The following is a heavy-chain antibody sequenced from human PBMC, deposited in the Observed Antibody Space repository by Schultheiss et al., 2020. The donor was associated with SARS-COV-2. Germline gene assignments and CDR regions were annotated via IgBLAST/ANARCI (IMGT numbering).Heavy chain of an antibody. CDR3: ARQAGYSSGLGFDY. Sequence: SETLSLTCAVYGGSFSGYYWSWIRQPAGKGLEWIGSIYYTGSAYYNPSLKSRVTISVDTSMNHFSLMLSSVTATDTAMYYCARQAGYSSGLGFDYWGQGTLVTVSS. V-gene: IGHV4-59*05. CDR1: GGSFSGYY. CDR2: IYYTGSA. D-gene: IGHD5-18*01. J-gene: IGHJ4*02.